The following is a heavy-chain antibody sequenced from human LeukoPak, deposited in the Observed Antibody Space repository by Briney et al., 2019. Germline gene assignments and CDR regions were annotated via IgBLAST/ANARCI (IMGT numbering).Heavy chain of an antibody. D-gene: IGHD3-3*01. CDR2: IYPGDSDT. V-gene: IGHV5-51*01. CDR3: ERVGGDFWSGYYWCCAASVWFDS. J-gene: IGHJ5*01. Sequence: GESLKISCKGSGYSFTSYWIGWVRQMPGKGLEWMGIIYPGDSDTRYSPSFQGQVTISADKSISTAYLQWSSLKASDTAMYYSERVGGDFWSGYYWCCAASVWFDSWGQGTLVTVSS. CDR1: GYSFTSYW.